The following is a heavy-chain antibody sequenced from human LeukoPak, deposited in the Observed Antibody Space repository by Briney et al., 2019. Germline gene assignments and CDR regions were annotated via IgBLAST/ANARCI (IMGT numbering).Heavy chain of an antibody. CDR2: INPSGGST. Sequence: GASVKVSCKASGYTFTSYYMHWVRQAPGQGLEWMGIINPSGGSTSYAQKFQGRVTMTRDMSTSTVYMELSSLRSEDTAVYYCARDRPSRIAAAGRLGGHFDYWGQGTLVTVSS. J-gene: IGHJ4*02. CDR3: ARDRPSRIAAAGRLGGHFDY. D-gene: IGHD6-13*01. CDR1: GYTFTSYY. V-gene: IGHV1-46*01.